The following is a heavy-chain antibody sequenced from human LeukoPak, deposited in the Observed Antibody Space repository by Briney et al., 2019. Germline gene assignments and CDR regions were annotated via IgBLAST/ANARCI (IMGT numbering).Heavy chain of an antibody. CDR3: AKDGGIFYYGSGSYLDY. Sequence: PGGSLRLSCAASGFTFSDYYMSWVRQAPGKGLEWVSAISGSGGSTYYADSVKGRFTISRDNSKNTLYLQMNSLRAEDTAVYYCAKDGGIFYYGSGSYLDYWGQGTLVTVSS. CDR1: GFTFSDYY. D-gene: IGHD3-10*01. CDR2: ISGSGGST. V-gene: IGHV3-23*01. J-gene: IGHJ4*02.